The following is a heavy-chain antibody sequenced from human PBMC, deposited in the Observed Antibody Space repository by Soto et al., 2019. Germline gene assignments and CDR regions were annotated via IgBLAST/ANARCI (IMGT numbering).Heavy chain of an antibody. CDR1: GGSISSCDYY. CDR3: ARVGGFGATTIDY. J-gene: IGHJ4*02. CDR2: IYYSGST. D-gene: IGHD3-10*01. V-gene: IGHV4-30-4*01. Sequence: PSETLSLTCTVSGGSISSCDYYWSWIRQPPGKGLEWIGYIYYSGSTYYNPSLKSRVTISVDTSKKQFSLKLSSVTAADTAVYYCARVGGFGATTIDYWGQGTLVTVSS.